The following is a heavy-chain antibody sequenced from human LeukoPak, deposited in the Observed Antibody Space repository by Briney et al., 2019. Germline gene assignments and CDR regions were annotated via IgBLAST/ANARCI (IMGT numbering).Heavy chain of an antibody. CDR3: ARVRYSDSSVLTRKRSYYFDY. Sequence: ASVTVSCKASGYTFTGYYIHWVRQAPGQGLEWMGWINPNSGDTNYAQKFQGRITLTRETSISTAYMELSSLRSDDTAVYYCARVRYSDSSVLTRKRSYYFDYWGQGTLVTVSS. V-gene: IGHV1-2*02. CDR2: INPNSGDT. CDR1: GYTFTGYY. J-gene: IGHJ4*02. D-gene: IGHD3-22*01.